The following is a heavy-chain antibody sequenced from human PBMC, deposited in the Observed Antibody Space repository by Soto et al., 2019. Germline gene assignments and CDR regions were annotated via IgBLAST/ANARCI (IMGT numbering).Heavy chain of an antibody. J-gene: IGHJ6*02. CDR3: ARVDTAMVPTAYYYYGMDV. D-gene: IGHD5-18*01. CDR1: GGTFSSYA. CDR2: IIPIFGTA. Sequence: GASVKVSCKASGGTFSSYAISWVRQAPGQGLEWMGGIIPIFGTANYAQKFQGRVTITADESTSTAYMELSSLRSEDTAVYYCARVDTAMVPTAYYYYGMDVWGQGTTVTVSS. V-gene: IGHV1-69*13.